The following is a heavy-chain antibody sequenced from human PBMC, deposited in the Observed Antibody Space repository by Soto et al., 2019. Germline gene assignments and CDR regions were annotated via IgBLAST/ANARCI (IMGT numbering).Heavy chain of an antibody. CDR2: INAGNGNT. Sequence: VKVSCKASGYTFTSYAMHWVRQAPGQRLEWMGWINAGNGNTKYSQKFQGRVTITRDTSASTAYMELSSLRSEDTAVYYCASDGGTGGDMEFGYWGQGTLVTVSS. D-gene: IGHD2-15*01. CDR3: ASDGGTGGDMEFGY. J-gene: IGHJ4*02. V-gene: IGHV1-3*01. CDR1: GYTFTSYA.